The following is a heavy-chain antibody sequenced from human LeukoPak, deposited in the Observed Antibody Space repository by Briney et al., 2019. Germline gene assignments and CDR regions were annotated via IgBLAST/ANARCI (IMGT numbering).Heavy chain of an antibody. V-gene: IGHV1-2*02. D-gene: IGHD2-21*01. CDR2: INPNSGGT. CDR1: GYSFTDYY. J-gene: IGHJ5*02. Sequence: ASVKVSCKTSGYSFTDYYMHWVRQAPGQGLEWMGWINPNSGGTSAAQKSQGRVTMTRDTSITTVYMEVSWLTSDDTAIYYCARADRLHGGPYLIGPWGQGTLVTVSS. CDR3: ARADRLHGGPYLIGP.